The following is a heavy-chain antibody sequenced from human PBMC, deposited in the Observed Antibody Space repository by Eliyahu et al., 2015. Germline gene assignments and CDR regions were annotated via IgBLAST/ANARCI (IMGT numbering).Heavy chain of an antibody. D-gene: IGHD3-3*01. V-gene: IGHV3-11*01. CDR1: GFXFSDYY. Sequence: QVQLVESGGGLVKPGGSLRLXXXAXGFXFSDYYXSWIRQAPGKGLEWVSYISSSGSTIYYADXVKGRFTISRDNAKNSLYLQMNSLRAEDTAVYYCARYYGAYGPFDYWGQGTLVTVSS. CDR3: ARYYGAYGPFDY. J-gene: IGHJ4*02. CDR2: ISSSGSTI.